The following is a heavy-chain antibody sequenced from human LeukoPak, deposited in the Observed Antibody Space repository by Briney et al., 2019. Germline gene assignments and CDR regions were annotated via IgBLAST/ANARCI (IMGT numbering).Heavy chain of an antibody. CDR3: ARGLNLMVRGVAVNY. CDR2: INHSGST. J-gene: IGHJ4*02. CDR1: GGSFSGYY. V-gene: IGHV4-34*01. D-gene: IGHD3-10*01. Sequence: PSETLSLTCAVYGGSFSGYYWSWIRQPPGKGLEWIGEINHSGSTNYNPSLKSRVTISVDTSKNQFSLKLSSVTAADTAVYYCARGLNLMVRGVAVNYWGQGTLVTVSS.